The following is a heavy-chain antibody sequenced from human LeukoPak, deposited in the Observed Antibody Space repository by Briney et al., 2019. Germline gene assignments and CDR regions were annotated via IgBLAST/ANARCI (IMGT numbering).Heavy chain of an antibody. CDR1: GFTFGDYA. CDR3: TRVYCDYPPTEDYYGMDV. D-gene: IGHD4-17*01. CDR2: IRSKAYGGNK. Sequence: GGALRLSCTASGFTFGDYAMSWVRQAPGKGLEWVGFIRSKAYGGNKEYAASVAGRFTISRADTKRLAYMQMNSLKTEDTAVYYCTRVYCDYPPTEDYYGMDVWGQGTRVTVSS. J-gene: IGHJ6*02. V-gene: IGHV3-49*04.